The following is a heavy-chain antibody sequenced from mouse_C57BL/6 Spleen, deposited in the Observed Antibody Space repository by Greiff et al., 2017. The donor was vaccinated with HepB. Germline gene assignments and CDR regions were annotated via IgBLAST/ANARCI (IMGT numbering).Heavy chain of an antibody. CDR2: IDPSDSET. CDR3: ARGEQRLFDY. Sequence: QVQLQQPRAELVRPGSSVKLSCKASGYTFTSYWMHWVKQRPIQGLEWIGNIDPSDSETHYNQKFKDKATLTVDKSSSTAYMQLSSLTSEDSAVYYCARGEQRLFDYWGQGTTLTVSS. V-gene: IGHV1-52*01. J-gene: IGHJ2*01. CDR1: GYTFTSYW.